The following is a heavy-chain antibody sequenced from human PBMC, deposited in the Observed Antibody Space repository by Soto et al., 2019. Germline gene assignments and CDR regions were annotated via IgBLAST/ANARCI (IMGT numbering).Heavy chain of an antibody. CDR2: IYPGDSDT. Sequence: GDSLKISCKCSGYSFTSYWIGWVRQMPGKGLEWMGIIYPGDSDTRYSPSFQGQVTISADKSISTAYLQWSSLKASDTAMYYCARVAYSYGYDYYYGMDVWGQGTTVTVSS. J-gene: IGHJ6*02. CDR3: ARVAYSYGYDYYYGMDV. D-gene: IGHD5-18*01. V-gene: IGHV5-51*01. CDR1: GYSFTSYW.